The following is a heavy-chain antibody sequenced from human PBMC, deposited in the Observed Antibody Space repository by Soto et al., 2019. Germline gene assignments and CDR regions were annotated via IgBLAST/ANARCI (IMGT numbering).Heavy chain of an antibody. V-gene: IGHV1-69*13. CDR2: INPILGIP. CDR1: GYTFTGYY. CDR3: AADGGSGRYVGVQYSEY. J-gene: IGHJ1*01. D-gene: IGHD1-26*01. Sequence: GASVKVSCKASGYTFTGYYMQWVRQAPGQGLEWIGGINPILGIPKYAQKFQGRVTITADESTSTVYMELSSLRFEDLAVYYCAADGGSGRYVGVQYSEYWGQGTLVTVSS.